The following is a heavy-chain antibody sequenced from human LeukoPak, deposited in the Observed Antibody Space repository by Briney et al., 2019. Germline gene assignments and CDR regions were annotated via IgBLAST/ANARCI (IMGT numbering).Heavy chain of an antibody. V-gene: IGHV4-34*01. D-gene: IGHD2-15*01. CDR2: INHSGST. CDR3: ARATYCSGDSCYSGILDY. Sequence: PSETLSLTCAVYGGSFSGYYWSWIRQPPGKGLEWIGEINHSGSTNYNPSLKSRVTISVDTSKNQFSLKLSSVTAADTAVYYCARATYCSGDSCYSGILDYWGQGTLVTVSS. CDR1: GGSFSGYY. J-gene: IGHJ4*02.